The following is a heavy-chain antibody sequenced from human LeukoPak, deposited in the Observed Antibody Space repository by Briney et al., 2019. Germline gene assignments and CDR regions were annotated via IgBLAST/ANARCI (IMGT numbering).Heavy chain of an antibody. Sequence: PGGSLRLSCAASAFTFSNYAMSWVRQAPGKGLEWVSSISGSGDSTHYADSVKGRFTISRDNSKNTLYLQMNSLRAEDTAVYYCAKDGSRAWDIGFQHWGQGTLVTVSS. CDR3: AKDGSRAWDIGFQH. CDR2: ISGSGDST. J-gene: IGHJ1*01. D-gene: IGHD2-15*01. V-gene: IGHV3-23*01. CDR1: AFTFSNYA.